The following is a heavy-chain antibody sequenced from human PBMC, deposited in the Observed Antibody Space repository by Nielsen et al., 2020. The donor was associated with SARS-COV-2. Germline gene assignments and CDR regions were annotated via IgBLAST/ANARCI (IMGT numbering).Heavy chain of an antibody. J-gene: IGHJ4*02. CDR3: ARGWERFGVVDYLDY. D-gene: IGHD3-3*01. V-gene: IGHV3-7*01. CDR2: IKQDGSEK. CDR1: GFTFSSYW. Sequence: GESLKISCAASGFTFSSYWMSWVRQAPGKGLEWVANIKQDGSEKYYVDSVKGRFTISRDNAKNALYLQVNSLRAEDTAVYYCARGWERFGVVDYLDYWGQGTLVTVSS.